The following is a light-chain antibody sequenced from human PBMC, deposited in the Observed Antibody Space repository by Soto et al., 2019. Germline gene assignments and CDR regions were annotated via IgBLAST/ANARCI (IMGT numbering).Light chain of an antibody. CDR3: AAWEDSLGAYV. V-gene: IGLV1-44*01. CDR2: TNN. CDR1: NSNIGNNT. J-gene: IGLJ1*01. Sequence: QSALTQPPSASATPGQRVTISCSGSNSNIGNNTVNWYQQLPGTAPRLLIYTNNQRPSGVPQRFSGSKTGTSASLAIGGLQSEDGADYYCAAWEDSLGAYVFGTGTKVTVL.